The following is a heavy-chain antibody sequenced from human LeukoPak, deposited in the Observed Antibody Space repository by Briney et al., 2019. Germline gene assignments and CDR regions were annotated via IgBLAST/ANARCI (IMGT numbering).Heavy chain of an antibody. CDR3: ARHKGALLWFGEIGFREFDM. Sequence: SETLSLTCAVYGGSFSGYYWSWIRQPPGKGLEWIGEINHSGSTNYNPSLKSRVTISVDTSKNQFSLKLSSVTAADTAVYYCARHKGALLWFGEIGFREFDMWGLGTMVTVS. CDR2: INHSGST. V-gene: IGHV4-34*01. J-gene: IGHJ3*02. CDR1: GGSFSGYY. D-gene: IGHD3-10*01.